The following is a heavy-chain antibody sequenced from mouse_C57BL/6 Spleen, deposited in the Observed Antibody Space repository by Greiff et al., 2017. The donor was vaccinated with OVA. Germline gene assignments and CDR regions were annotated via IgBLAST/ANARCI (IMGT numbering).Heavy chain of an antibody. Sequence: VHLVESGPGLVQPSQSLSITCTVSGFSLTSYGVHWVRQSPGKGLEWLGVIWSGGSTDYNAAFISRLSISKDNSKSQVFFKMNSLQADDTAIYYCARNYDYDVDAMDYWGQGTSVTVSS. CDR1: GFSLTSYG. D-gene: IGHD2-4*01. CDR3: ARNYDYDVDAMDY. J-gene: IGHJ4*01. V-gene: IGHV2-2*01. CDR2: IWSGGST.